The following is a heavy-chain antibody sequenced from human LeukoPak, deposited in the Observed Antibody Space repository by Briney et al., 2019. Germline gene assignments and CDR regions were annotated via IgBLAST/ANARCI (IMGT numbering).Heavy chain of an antibody. J-gene: IGHJ4*02. V-gene: IGHV3-33*08. CDR3: ARDRHKYNYDSGGYPPY. Sequence: GTSLRLSCVVSGFIFSDYNMHWVRQAPGQGLEWLTIISYDGTKTYYADSVKGRFTISRDNAKNSLYLQMNTLRAEDTAVYYCARDRHKYNYDSGGYPPYWGQGTLVTVSS. CDR2: ISYDGTKT. CDR1: GFIFSDYN. D-gene: IGHD3-22*01.